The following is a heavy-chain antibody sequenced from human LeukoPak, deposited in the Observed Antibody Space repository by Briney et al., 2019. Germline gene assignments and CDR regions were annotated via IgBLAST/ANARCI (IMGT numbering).Heavy chain of an antibody. V-gene: IGHV4-61*02. J-gene: IGHJ3*02. D-gene: IGHD2-2*01. CDR2: IYTSGST. Sequence: SETLSLTCTVSGGSISSSSYYWSWIRQPAGKGLEWIGRIYTSGSTNYNPSLKSRVTMSVDTSKNQFSLKLSSVTAADTAVYYCARDEGYCSSTSCYGAFDIWGQGTMVTVSS. CDR3: ARDEGYCSSTSCYGAFDI. CDR1: GGSISSSSYY.